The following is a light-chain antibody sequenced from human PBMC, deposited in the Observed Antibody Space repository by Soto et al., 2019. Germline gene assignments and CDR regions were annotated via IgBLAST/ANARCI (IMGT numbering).Light chain of an antibody. CDR1: QSVSSN. CDR2: GVS. CDR3: EQYGSSPRT. V-gene: IGKV3-20*01. Sequence: EIGMTTNTAPPSVSPGERAPLSLRASQSVSSNLAWYQQKPGQAPRLLIYGVSSRATGIPDRFSGSGSGTDFTLTISRLEPEDFAVYYCEQYGSSPRTFGQGTKVDIK. J-gene: IGKJ1*01.